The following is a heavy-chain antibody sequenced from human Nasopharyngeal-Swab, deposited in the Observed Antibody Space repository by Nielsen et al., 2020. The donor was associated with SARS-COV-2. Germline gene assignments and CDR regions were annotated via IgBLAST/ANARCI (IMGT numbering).Heavy chain of an antibody. CDR1: GFTFSSYA. Sequence: GESLKISCSASGFTFSSYAMTWVRQAPGKGLEWVSTICAGVCGTYYADSVKDRFTISRDDSESTLFLEMNSLRAEDTAVYYCARGRGGGYDPWGYYYYDMDVWGHGTTVTVSS. V-gene: IGHV3-23*01. J-gene: IGHJ6*02. CDR3: ARGRGGGYDPWGYYYYDMDV. CDR2: ICAGVCGT. D-gene: IGHD5-12*01.